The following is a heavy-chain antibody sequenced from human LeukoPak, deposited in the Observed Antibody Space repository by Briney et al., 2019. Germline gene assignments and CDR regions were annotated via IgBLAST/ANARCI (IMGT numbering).Heavy chain of an antibody. D-gene: IGHD1-14*01. CDR2: ISSSSSYM. J-gene: IGHJ4*02. CDR1: GFTFNSYN. CDR3: ARKTGDC. Sequence: PGGSLRLSCVASGFTFNSYNMNWVRQAPGKGLEWVSSISSSSSYMYSADSVEGRFTISRDNAKNSLYLHMNSLRVEDTAVYYCARKTGDCWGQGTLVIVSS. V-gene: IGHV3-21*01.